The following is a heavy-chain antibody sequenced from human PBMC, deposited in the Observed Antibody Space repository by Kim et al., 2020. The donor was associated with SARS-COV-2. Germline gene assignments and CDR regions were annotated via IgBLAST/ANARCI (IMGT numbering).Heavy chain of an antibody. J-gene: IGHJ3*02. CDR2: IYTSGST. CDR1: GGSISSGSYY. V-gene: IGHV4-61*02. D-gene: IGHD3-9*01. CDR3: AMGPGILTGYYGYHDAFDI. Sequence: SETLSLTCTVSGGSISSGSYYWSWIRQPAGKGLEWIGRIYTSGSTNYNPSLKSRVTISVDTSKNQFSLKLSSVTAADTAVYYCAMGPGILTGYYGYHDAFDIWGQGTMVTVSS.